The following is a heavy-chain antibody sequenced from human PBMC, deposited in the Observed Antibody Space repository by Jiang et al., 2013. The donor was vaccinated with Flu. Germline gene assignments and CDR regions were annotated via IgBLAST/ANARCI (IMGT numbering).Heavy chain of an antibody. CDR2: IDPSDSYT. Sequence: LRISCKGSGYSFTSYWISWVRQMPGKGLEWMGRIDPSDSYTNYSPSFQGHVTISADKSISTAYLQWSSLKASDTAMYYCARHLSPGPIVGATAFDYWGQGTLVTVSS. J-gene: IGHJ4*02. CDR1: GYSFTSYW. V-gene: IGHV5-10-1*01. CDR3: ARHLSPGPIVGATAFDY. D-gene: IGHD1-26*01.